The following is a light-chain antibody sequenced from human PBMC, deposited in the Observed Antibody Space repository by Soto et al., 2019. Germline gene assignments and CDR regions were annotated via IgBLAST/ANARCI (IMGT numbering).Light chain of an antibody. CDR3: AAWDDSLKGPV. Sequence: QSVLTQPPSASGTHGQRVTISCSGSSSNIGSNTVNWYQQLPGTAPKLLIYSNNQRPSGVPDRFSGSKSGTSASLAISGLQSEDEADYYCAAWDDSLKGPVFGGGTKLTVL. V-gene: IGLV1-44*01. J-gene: IGLJ3*02. CDR2: SNN. CDR1: SSNIGSNT.